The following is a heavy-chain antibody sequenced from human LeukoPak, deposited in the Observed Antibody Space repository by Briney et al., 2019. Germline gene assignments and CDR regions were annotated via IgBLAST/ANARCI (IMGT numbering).Heavy chain of an antibody. CDR3: AREWIQLWFDAFDI. CDR2: IKQDGSEK. Sequence: PGGSLRLSCAASGFTFSSYWMSWVRQAPGKGLEWVANIKQDGSEKYYVDSVKGRFTISRDNAKNSLYLQMNSLRAEDTAVYYCAREWIQLWFDAFDIWGQGTMVTVSS. CDR1: GFTFSSYW. V-gene: IGHV3-7*01. D-gene: IGHD5-18*01. J-gene: IGHJ3*02.